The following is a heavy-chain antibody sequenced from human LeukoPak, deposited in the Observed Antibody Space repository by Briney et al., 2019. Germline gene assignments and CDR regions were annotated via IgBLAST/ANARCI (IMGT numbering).Heavy chain of an antibody. Sequence: RPSETLSLTCTVSGGSISSSSYYWGWIRQPPGKGLEWIGSIYYSGSTYYNPSLKSRVTISVDTSKNQFSLKLSSVTAADTAVYYCARAPEMIVVVRGGNFDYWGQGTLVTVSS. CDR3: ARAPEMIVVVRGGNFDY. CDR2: IYYSGST. CDR1: GGSISSSSYY. J-gene: IGHJ4*02. V-gene: IGHV4-39*01. D-gene: IGHD3-22*01.